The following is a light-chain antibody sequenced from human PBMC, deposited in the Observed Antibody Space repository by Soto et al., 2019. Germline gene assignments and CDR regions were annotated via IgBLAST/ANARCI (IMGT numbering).Light chain of an antibody. CDR1: QSVRSNY. Sequence: EIVLTQSPGTLSLSPGERATLSYRASQSVRSNYLAWYQQKPGQAPRLLIYGASNRAAGIPDRFSGSGSGTDFTLTISRLEPEDFAVYYCQQYGTSPLFGQGTKLEIK. CDR3: QQYGTSPL. V-gene: IGKV3-20*01. J-gene: IGKJ2*01. CDR2: GAS.